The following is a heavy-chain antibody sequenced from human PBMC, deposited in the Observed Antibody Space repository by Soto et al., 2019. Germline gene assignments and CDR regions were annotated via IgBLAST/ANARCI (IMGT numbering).Heavy chain of an antibody. CDR2: IYYTGRT. CDR1: GGSISNDDYY. CDR3: ARGVHGRPGLYFDY. Sequence: SETLSLTCTVSGGSISNDDYYWNWIRQHPGKGLEWIAYIYYTGRTDYNTSLKSRITISVDTSKSQFSLKLSSVTAADTALYYCARGVHGRPGLYFDYWGQGTLVTVSS. D-gene: IGHD1-1*01. J-gene: IGHJ4*02. V-gene: IGHV4-31*03.